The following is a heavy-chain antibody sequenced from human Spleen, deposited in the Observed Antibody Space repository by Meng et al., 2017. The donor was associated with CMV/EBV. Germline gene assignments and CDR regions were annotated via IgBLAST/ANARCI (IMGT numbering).Heavy chain of an antibody. CDR3: ASSPLGGYSYGYPFDY. Sequence: SETLSLTCTVSGGSISSYYWSWIRQPPGKGLEWIGYIYYSGSTNYNPSLKSRVTISVDTSKNQFSLKLSSVTAADTAVYYCASSPLGGYSYGYPFDYWGQGTLVTVSS. CDR1: GGSISSYY. CDR2: IYYSGST. J-gene: IGHJ4*02. V-gene: IGHV4-59*01. D-gene: IGHD5-18*01.